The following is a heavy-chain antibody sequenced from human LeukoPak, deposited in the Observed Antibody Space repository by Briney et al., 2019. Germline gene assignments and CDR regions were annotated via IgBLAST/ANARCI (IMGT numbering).Heavy chain of an antibody. Sequence: WASVKVSCKASAYTFTGYYLHWVRQAPGQRLEWMGWLNPKTGGTSYAQKFQGRVTMTRDTSISTVNMELSRLTSDDTAVYYCARATAENDHWGQGTLVTVSS. V-gene: IGHV1-2*02. CDR1: AYTFTGYY. CDR2: LNPKTGGT. J-gene: IGHJ4*02. CDR3: ARATAENDH. D-gene: IGHD1-14*01.